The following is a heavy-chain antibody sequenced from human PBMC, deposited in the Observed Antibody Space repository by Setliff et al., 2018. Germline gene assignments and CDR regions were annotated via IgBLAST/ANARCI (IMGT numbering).Heavy chain of an antibody. CDR2: THTDGITI. D-gene: IGHD2-15*01. Sequence: GGSLRLSCEASGFTFKTYEMIWVRQAPGKGLERVSKTHTDGITIYSDSVRGRSIIYRDNARNSLHLQMNSLRAEDTAIYFCARRLPYYGMDVWGQGTTVTVSS. V-gene: IGHV3-48*03. CDR3: ARRLPYYGMDV. J-gene: IGHJ6*02. CDR1: GFTFKTYE.